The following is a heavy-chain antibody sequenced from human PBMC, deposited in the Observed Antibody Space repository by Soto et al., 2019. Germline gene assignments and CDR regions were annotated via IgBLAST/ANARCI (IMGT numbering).Heavy chain of an antibody. J-gene: IGHJ4*02. V-gene: IGHV1-2*02. Sequence: QVQLVQSGAEVKKPGASLKVSCKASGYTFTDYYMHWVRQAPGQGLEWMGWINPNSGGTNYAQKFQGGGTMTRDSSISTAHMELSRLGSDDTAVYYWARQDGYSYGYYFVYWGQGTLVTVSS. CDR1: GYTFTDYY. CDR3: ARQDGYSYGYYFVY. CDR2: INPNSGGT. D-gene: IGHD5-18*01.